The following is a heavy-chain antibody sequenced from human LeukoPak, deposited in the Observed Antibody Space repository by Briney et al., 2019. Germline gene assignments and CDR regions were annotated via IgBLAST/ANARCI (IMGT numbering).Heavy chain of an antibody. Sequence: PGGSLRLSCAAPGFTFSSYSMNWVRQAPGKGLEWVSYISSSSDTIYYADSVKGRFTISRDNAKNSLYLQMNSLRAEDTALYYCARGGYYYDSSGYYPLDYWGQGTLVTVSS. D-gene: IGHD3-22*01. CDR1: GFTFSSYS. J-gene: IGHJ4*02. V-gene: IGHV3-48*01. CDR2: ISSSSDTI. CDR3: ARGGYYYDSSGYYPLDY.